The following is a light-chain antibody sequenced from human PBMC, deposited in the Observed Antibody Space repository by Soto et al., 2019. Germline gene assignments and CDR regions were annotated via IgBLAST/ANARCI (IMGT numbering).Light chain of an antibody. CDR2: AAS. CDR3: QQLNSYPLT. J-gene: IGKJ4*01. V-gene: IGKV1-9*01. CDR1: QGISSY. Sequence: IQLTQSPSSLSASVGDRVTITCRASQGISSYLAWYQQKPGKAPKLLIYAASTLQSGVPSRFSGSGSGTDFTLTSSSRQPEDFASYYCQQLNSYPLTFGGGTKVEIK.